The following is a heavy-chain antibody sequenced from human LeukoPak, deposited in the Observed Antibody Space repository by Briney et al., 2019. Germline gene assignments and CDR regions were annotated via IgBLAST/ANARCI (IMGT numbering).Heavy chain of an antibody. Sequence: GGSLRLSYAAAGFAFSSYSMNRVRQAPGKGLEWVSSISSSSSYIYYADSVKGRFTISRDNAKNSLYLQMNSLRAEDTAVYYCARGDGDRLFDYWGQGTLVTVSS. CDR1: GFAFSSYS. V-gene: IGHV3-21*01. D-gene: IGHD4-17*01. CDR2: ISSSSSYI. CDR3: ARGDGDRLFDY. J-gene: IGHJ4*02.